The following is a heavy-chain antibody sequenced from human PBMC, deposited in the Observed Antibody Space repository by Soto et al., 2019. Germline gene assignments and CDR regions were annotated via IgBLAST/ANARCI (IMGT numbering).Heavy chain of an antibody. J-gene: IGHJ4*02. D-gene: IGHD5-12*01. Sequence: QVQLQQWGAGLLKPSETLSLTCVVYGGSLSGYYWSWIRQPPRKGLEWIGEIKDGGLTNYSPSLKSRATISVDRPKNQFSLKLNSVTAAHTAVYYCARGQEGVVATHWDQGSLVTVSS. CDR2: IKDGGLT. V-gene: IGHV4-34*01. CDR3: ARGQEGVVATH. CDR1: GGSLSGYY.